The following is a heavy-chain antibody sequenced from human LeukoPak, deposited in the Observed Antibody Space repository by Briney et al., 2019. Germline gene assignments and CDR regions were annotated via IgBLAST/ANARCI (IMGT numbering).Heavy chain of an antibody. Sequence: GASVKVSCKASGYTFTSYDINWVRQATGQGLEWMGWMNPNSGNTGYAQKFQGRVTITADKSTSTAYMELSSLRSEDTAVYYCARVSFLYYPHRAFDIWGQGTMVTVSS. CDR2: MNPNSGNT. CDR1: GYTFTSYD. D-gene: IGHD3-22*01. V-gene: IGHV1-8*01. J-gene: IGHJ3*02. CDR3: ARVSFLYYPHRAFDI.